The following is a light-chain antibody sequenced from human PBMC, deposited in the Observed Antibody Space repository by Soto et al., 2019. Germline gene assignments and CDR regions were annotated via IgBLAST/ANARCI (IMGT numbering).Light chain of an antibody. J-gene: IGKJ1*01. CDR2: LTS. Sequence: IVITQSPLSLSVTPGEPASISCISSQSLLHSNGYNYLDWYLQKSGQSPQLLIYLTSIRASGVPDRFNGSGSGTDFTLKISKVEAEDVGVYYCMQALQTPPWTFGQGTKV. CDR1: QSLLHSNGYNY. CDR3: MQALQTPPWT. V-gene: IGKV2-28*01.